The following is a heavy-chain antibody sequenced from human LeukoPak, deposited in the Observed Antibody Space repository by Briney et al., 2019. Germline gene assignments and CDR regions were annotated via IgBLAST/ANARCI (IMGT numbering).Heavy chain of an antibody. Sequence: GGSLRLSCVASGFTFDDYAMHWVRQAPGKGLEWVSGISWNSGSIGYADSVKGRFTISRDNAKNSLYLQMNSLRAEDMALYYCAKFDYWGQGTLVTVSS. J-gene: IGHJ4*02. CDR2: ISWNSGSI. CDR3: AKFDY. V-gene: IGHV3-9*03. CDR1: GFTFDDYA.